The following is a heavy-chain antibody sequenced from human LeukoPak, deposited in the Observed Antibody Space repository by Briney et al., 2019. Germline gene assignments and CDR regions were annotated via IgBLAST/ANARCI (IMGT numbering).Heavy chain of an antibody. D-gene: IGHD5-18*01. CDR3: TRLGEGGYSYGHYWYFDL. V-gene: IGHV3-73*01. CDR2: IRSKANSYAT. J-gene: IGHJ2*01. Sequence: PGGSLRLSCAASGFTFSGSAMHWVRQASGKGLEWVGRIRSKANSYATAYAASVKGRFTISRDDSKNTAYLQMNSLKTEDTAVYYCTRLGEGGYSYGHYWYFDLWGRGTLVTVSS. CDR1: GFTFSGSA.